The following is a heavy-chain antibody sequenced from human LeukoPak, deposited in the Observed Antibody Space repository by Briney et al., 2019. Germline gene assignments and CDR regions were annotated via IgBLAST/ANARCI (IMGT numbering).Heavy chain of an antibody. J-gene: IGHJ4*01. CDR2: IYYSGST. V-gene: IGHV4-59*01. Sequence: SETLSLTCTVSGGSISSYYWSWIRQPPGKGLEWIGYIYYSGSTNYNPSLKSRVTISVDTSKNQFSLKLSSVTAADTAVYYCAREPMGSGYYFDYWGQGTLVTVSS. D-gene: IGHD3-22*01. CDR3: AREPMGSGYYFDY. CDR1: GGSISSYY.